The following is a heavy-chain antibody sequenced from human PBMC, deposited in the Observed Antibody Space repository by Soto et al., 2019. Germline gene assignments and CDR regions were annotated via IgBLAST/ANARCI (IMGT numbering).Heavy chain of an antibody. J-gene: IGHJ4*02. CDR2: ISYDGSNK. V-gene: IGHV3-30*04. CDR1: GFTFSSYA. CDR3: ARAAGGDINWGYDVGTYFDY. Sequence: GGSLRLSCAASGFTFSSYAMHWVRQAPGKGLEWVAVISYDGSNKYYADSVKGRFTISRDNSKNTLYLQMNSLRAEDTAVYYGARAAGGDINWGYDVGTYFDYWGQGTLVTVSS. D-gene: IGHD7-27*01.